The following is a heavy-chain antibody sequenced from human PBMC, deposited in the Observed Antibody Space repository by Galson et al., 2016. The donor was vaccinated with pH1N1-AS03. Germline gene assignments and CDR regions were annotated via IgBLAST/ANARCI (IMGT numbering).Heavy chain of an antibody. CDR3: ARSHPAFDSSGYYYDY. D-gene: IGHD3-22*01. Sequence: SVKVSCKASGYTFTGYYMHWVRQAPGQGLEWMGWINPNSGGTNYQGRVTMTRDTSISTAYMELSRLRSGDTAVYYCARSHPAFDSSGYYYDYWGQGTLVTVSS. CDR1: GYTFTGYY. CDR2: INPNSGGT. V-gene: IGHV1-2*02. J-gene: IGHJ4*02.